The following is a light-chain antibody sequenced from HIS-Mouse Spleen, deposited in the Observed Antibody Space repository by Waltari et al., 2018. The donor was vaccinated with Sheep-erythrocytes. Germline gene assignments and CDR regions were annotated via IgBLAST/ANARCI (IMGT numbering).Light chain of an antibody. J-gene: IGLJ2*01. CDR2: QDS. CDR3: QAWDSSTAV. CDR1: QLGDKN. Sequence: SYELTQPPSVSVSPGQTASITCSGAQLGDKNACWYPQKPGQSPVLVIYQDSKGPSGIPERFSGSNSGNTATLTISGTQAMDEADYYCQAWDSSTAVFGGGTKLTVL. V-gene: IGLV3-1*01.